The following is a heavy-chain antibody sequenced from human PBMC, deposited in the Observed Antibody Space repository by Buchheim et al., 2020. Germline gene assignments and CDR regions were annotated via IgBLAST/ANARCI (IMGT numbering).Heavy chain of an antibody. V-gene: IGHV4-34*01. CDR1: GGSFSGYY. J-gene: IGHJ4*02. CDR2: IYYSGST. CDR3: AREPYGDYVLDY. D-gene: IGHD4-17*01. Sequence: QVQLQQWGAGLLKPSETLSLTCAVYGGSFSGYYWSWIRQPPGKGLEWIGYIYYSGSTYYNPSLKSRVTISVDTSKNQFSLKLSSVTAADTAVYYCAREPYGDYVLDYWGQGTL.